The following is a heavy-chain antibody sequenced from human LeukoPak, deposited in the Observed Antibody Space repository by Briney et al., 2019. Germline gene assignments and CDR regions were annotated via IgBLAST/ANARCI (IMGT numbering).Heavy chain of an antibody. CDR3: ARDLDSSGYYHTLDY. V-gene: IGHV1-46*01. Sequence: ASVKVSCKASGYTFTSYYMHWVRQAPGQGLEWMGIINPSGGSTSYAQKFQGRVTMTGETSTSTVYMELSSLRSEDTAVYYCARDLDSSGYYHTLDYWGQGTLVTVSS. D-gene: IGHD3-22*01. J-gene: IGHJ4*02. CDR1: GYTFTSYY. CDR2: INPSGGST.